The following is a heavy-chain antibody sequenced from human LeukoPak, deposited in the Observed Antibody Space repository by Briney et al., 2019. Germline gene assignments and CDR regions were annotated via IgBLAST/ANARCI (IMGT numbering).Heavy chain of an antibody. J-gene: IGHJ4*02. Sequence: GGPLRLSCAASGFTFSSYAMSWVRQAPGKGLEWVSAISGSGGSTYYADSVKGRFTISRDNSKNTLYLQMNSLRAEDTAVYYCAKDLYYDFWSGSDYWGQGTLVTVSS. CDR3: AKDLYYDFWSGSDY. D-gene: IGHD3-3*01. CDR1: GFTFSSYA. CDR2: ISGSGGST. V-gene: IGHV3-23*01.